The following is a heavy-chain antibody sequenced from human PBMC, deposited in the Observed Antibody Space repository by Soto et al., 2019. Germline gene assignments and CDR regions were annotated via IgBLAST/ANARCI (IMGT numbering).Heavy chain of an antibody. CDR1: GFTFSSYA. CDR3: AKAQVLRYLEWSPDH. J-gene: IGHJ4*02. Sequence: GGSLRLSCATSGFTFSSYAMSWVRQAPGKGLEWVSSISGSGGKTYYAESVKGRFTISRDNSKNTLYLQMNSLRAEDTAMYYCAKAQVLRYLEWSPDHWGQGTLVTVSS. V-gene: IGHV3-23*01. CDR2: ISGSGGKT. D-gene: IGHD3-3*01.